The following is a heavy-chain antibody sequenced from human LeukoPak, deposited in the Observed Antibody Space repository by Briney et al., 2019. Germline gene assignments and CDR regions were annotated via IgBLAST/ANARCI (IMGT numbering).Heavy chain of an antibody. V-gene: IGHV4-39*01. CDR2: IYYSGST. J-gene: IGHJ5*02. Sequence: SETLSLTCTVSGGSISSSGYYWGWIRQPPGKGLEWIASIYYSGSTYYNPSLKSRATISVDTSKNQLSLKLSSLTAADPAVYYFARHEYSGSYYGLSWFDPWGQGTLVTVPS. CDR3: ARHEYSGSYYGLSWFDP. D-gene: IGHD1-26*01. CDR1: GGSISSSGYY.